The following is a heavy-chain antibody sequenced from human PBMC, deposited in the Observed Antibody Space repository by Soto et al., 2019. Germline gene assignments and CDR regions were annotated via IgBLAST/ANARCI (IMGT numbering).Heavy chain of an antibody. CDR3: SPHTIGHPILGWEN. V-gene: IGHV3-21*06. J-gene: IGHJ4*02. Sequence: EVQLVESGGGLVKPGGSLRLSCAASGFIFSTYNMNWVRQAPGKGLEWVSAITTSDYVYYAEAVKGRFTVSRDNAQNSVCLQMDSLRAEDTAVYYCSPHTIGHPILGWENWGQGTLVTVSP. CDR2: ITTSDYV. D-gene: IGHD3-3*01. CDR1: GFIFSTYN.